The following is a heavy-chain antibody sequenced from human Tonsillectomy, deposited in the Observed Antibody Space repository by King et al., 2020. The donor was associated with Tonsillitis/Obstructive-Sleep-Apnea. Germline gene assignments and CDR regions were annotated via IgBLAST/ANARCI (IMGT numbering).Heavy chain of an antibody. CDR3: TRALSTAYLDS. J-gene: IGHJ4*02. CDR1: GFAFHYYT. Sequence: VQLVESGGGLVKPGGSLRLSCAASGFAFHYYTLEWVRQAPGKGLEWVSSIYGTGNYIYYADSGKGRFTVSRDNTKNALYLQMTSLRAEDTALYYCTRALSTAYLDSWGQGTLVTVSS. V-gene: IGHV3-21*01. CDR2: IYGTGNYI.